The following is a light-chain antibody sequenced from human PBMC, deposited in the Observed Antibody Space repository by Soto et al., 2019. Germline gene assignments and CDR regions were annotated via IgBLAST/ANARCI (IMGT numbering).Light chain of an antibody. J-gene: IGLJ7*01. CDR3: NSYAGSNNVV. V-gene: IGLV2-8*01. CDR2: QVS. CDR1: SGDIGTYDY. Sequence: QSVLTQPPSASGSPGQSVTISCTGTSGDIGTYDYVSWYQQHPGKAPKLMIYQVSQRPSGVHDRFSGAKSGSTASLTVSGLQAEDEAYYYCNSYAGSNNVVFGGGTQLTVL.